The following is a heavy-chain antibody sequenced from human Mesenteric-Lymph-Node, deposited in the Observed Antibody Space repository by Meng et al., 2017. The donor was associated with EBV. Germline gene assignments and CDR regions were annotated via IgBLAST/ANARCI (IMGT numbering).Heavy chain of an antibody. D-gene: IGHD3-22*01. Sequence: QVHLVESGGGLANPGGSLRLSCAASEFTFTDYFMSWVRQAPGKGLEWVSYISSGGSTTYYADSVKGRFTISRDNAKKSLFMQMNNLRVEDTAVYYCIYYYDSSGPTYWGQGTLVTVSS. CDR3: IYYYDSSGPTY. J-gene: IGHJ4*02. V-gene: IGHV3-11*01. CDR1: EFTFTDYF. CDR2: ISSGGSTT.